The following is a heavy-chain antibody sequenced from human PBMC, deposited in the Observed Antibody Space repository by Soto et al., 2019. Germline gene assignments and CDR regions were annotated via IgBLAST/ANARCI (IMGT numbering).Heavy chain of an antibody. CDR3: ARDTYYNYVYGSYSGTH. V-gene: IGHV1-18*04. D-gene: IGHD3-16*01. CDR1: GYTFTSNG. CDR2: ISPYNGHT. Sequence: QVQLVQSGAEVKKPGASVKVSCKASGYTFTSNGISWVRQAPGQGLEWMGWISPYNGHTEYAQKFQGRVTMTTDTSTSTAYMELRSLRSDDTAMYYCARDTYYNYVYGSYSGTHWGQGTLVIVSS. J-gene: IGHJ4*02.